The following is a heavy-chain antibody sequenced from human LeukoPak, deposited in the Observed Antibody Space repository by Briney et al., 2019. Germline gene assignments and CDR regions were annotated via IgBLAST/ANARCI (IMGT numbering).Heavy chain of an antibody. CDR3: SRQLSGTGATDY. Sequence: GGSLRLSCAASGLTFSDSIIHWVRQASGKGLEWVGRIRGKADSYATGYAASAKGRFIVSRDDSRNTAYLQMNSLTTEDTALYYCSRQLSGTGATDYWGQGTLVTVSS. CDR1: GLTFSDSI. V-gene: IGHV3-73*01. D-gene: IGHD1-1*01. CDR2: IRGKADSYAT. J-gene: IGHJ4*02.